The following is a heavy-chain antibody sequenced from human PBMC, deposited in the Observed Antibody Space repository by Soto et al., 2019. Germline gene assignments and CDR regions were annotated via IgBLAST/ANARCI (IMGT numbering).Heavy chain of an antibody. D-gene: IGHD4-4*01. CDR1: GYTFTDYW. V-gene: IGHV5-51*01. J-gene: IGHJ6*02. Sequence: GESLKTSCKGSGYTFTDYWIGRVRQLPGEGLELIGIIYPGDSDTRYSPSSQSHVTITHDKSNSTAYPQSDHFKTSHTAKYYCSRHISNLRDYYDAMDVWGQGTTVTVSS. CDR3: SRHISNLRDYYDAMDV. CDR2: IYPGDSDT.